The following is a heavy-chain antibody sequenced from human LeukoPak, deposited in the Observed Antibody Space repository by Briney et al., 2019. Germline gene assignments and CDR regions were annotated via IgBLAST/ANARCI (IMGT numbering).Heavy chain of an antibody. CDR3: ASSSYYDHVWGSYRSIPGLASDVYMDV. CDR1: GGSFSGYY. V-gene: IGHV4-34*01. CDR2: INHSGST. D-gene: IGHD3-16*02. J-gene: IGHJ6*03. Sequence: PSETLSLTCAVYGGSFSGYYWSWIRQPPGKGLEWIGEINHSGSTNYNPSLKSRVPISVDTSKHQFSLKLSSVTAADTAVYYCASSSYYDHVWGSYRSIPGLASDVYMDVWGKGNPVTISS.